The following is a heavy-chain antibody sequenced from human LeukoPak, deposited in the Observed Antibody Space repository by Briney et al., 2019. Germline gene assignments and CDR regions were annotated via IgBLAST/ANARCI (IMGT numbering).Heavy chain of an antibody. CDR2: ISYDGSNK. V-gene: IGHV3-30*04. Sequence: GGSLRLSCAASGFTFSSYAMHWVRQAPGKGLEWVAVISYDGSNKYYADSVKGRFTISRDNSKNTLYLQMNSLRAEDTAVYYCARGEGYCSGGSCYGKYFQHWGQGTLDTVSS. CDR1: GFTFSSYA. J-gene: IGHJ1*01. D-gene: IGHD2-15*01. CDR3: ARGEGYCSGGSCYGKYFQH.